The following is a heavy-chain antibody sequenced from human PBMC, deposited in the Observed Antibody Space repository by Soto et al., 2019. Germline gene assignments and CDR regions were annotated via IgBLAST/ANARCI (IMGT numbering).Heavy chain of an antibody. CDR1: GFTFSSYS. CDR2: ISSSSTI. D-gene: IGHD2-15*01. J-gene: IGHJ4*02. CDR3: AREDMSGAFDY. V-gene: IGHV3-48*02. Sequence: GGSLRLSCAASGFTFSSYSMNWVRQAPGKGLEWVSYISSSSTIYYADSVKGRFTISRDNAKNSLYLQMNSLRDEDTAVYYCAREDMSGAFDYWGQGTLVTVSS.